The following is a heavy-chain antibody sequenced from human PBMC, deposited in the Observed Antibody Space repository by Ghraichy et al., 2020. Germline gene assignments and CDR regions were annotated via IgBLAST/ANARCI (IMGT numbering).Heavy chain of an antibody. CDR1: GFIFSSSW. D-gene: IGHD2-8*01. V-gene: IGHV3-7*01. Sequence: LSLTCGASGFIFSSSWMSWVRQAPGKGLEWVANIKQDGSEKYYVDSVKGRFTISRDNARNSLSLQMNSLRVEDTAVLYCVKGGTNFDTWGQGTLVTVSS. J-gene: IGHJ5*02. CDR2: IKQDGSEK. CDR3: VKGGTNFDT.